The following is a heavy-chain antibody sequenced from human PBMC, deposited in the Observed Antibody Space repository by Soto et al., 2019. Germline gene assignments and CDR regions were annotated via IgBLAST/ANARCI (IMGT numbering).Heavy chain of an antibody. J-gene: IGHJ5*02. V-gene: IGHV4-34*01. CDR2: INHSGST. CDR1: GGSFSGYY. D-gene: IGHD6-13*01. CDR3: ARGGRKRQRLVRGTWFDP. Sequence: PSETLSLTCAVYGGSFSGYYWSWIRQPPGKGLEWIGEINHSGSTNYNPSLKSRVTISVDTSKNQFSLKLSSVTAADTAVYYCARGGRKRQRLVRGTWFDPWGQGTLVTVS.